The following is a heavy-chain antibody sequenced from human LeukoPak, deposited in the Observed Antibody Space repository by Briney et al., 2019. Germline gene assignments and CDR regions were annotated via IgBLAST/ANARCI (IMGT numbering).Heavy chain of an antibody. CDR1: GYTLTELS. J-gene: IGHJ4*02. V-gene: IGHV1-24*01. D-gene: IGHD3-22*01. Sequence: ASVKVSCKVSGYTLTELSMHWVRQAPGKGLEWMGGFDPEYGKTIYAQKFQGRVTMTEDISTDTASMELSSLRSEDTAVYYCATDLFNYYYDSTQQSGYWGQGTLVTVSS. CDR2: FDPEYGKT. CDR3: ATDLFNYYYDSTQQSGY.